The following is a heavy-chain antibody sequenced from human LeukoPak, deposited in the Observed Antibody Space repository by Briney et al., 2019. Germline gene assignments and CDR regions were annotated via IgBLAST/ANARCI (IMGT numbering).Heavy chain of an antibody. Sequence: PSETLSLTCKVSGVSITTYYWSWIRQSPGKGLEWIGYIYHSGSTNYNPSLQSRVTISLDTSKNEFSLRLNSVTAADTAVYYCARTTEDCNSASCYQYCFDPWGQGTLVTVSS. CDR3: ARTTEDCNSASCYQYCFDP. CDR2: IYHSGST. J-gene: IGHJ5*02. CDR1: GVSITTYY. V-gene: IGHV4-59*13. D-gene: IGHD2-2*01.